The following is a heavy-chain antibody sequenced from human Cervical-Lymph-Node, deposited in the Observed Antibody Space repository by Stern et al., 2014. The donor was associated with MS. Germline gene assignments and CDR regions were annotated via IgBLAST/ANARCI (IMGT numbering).Heavy chain of an antibody. V-gene: IGHV5-51*01. J-gene: IGHJ6*02. CDR1: GYSFPAYW. CDR2: IYPGDSDI. Sequence: VQLVQSGAAVKKSGESLKISCKGSGYSFPAYWIAWGRQTPGKGLEWMGIIYPGDSDIRYSPAFQCEVTISADKSTRTAYLQWSSLKASDTAMYYCARQEGSRHYGLDVWGQGTTVTVSS. CDR3: ARQEGSRHYGLDV. D-gene: IGHD6-6*01.